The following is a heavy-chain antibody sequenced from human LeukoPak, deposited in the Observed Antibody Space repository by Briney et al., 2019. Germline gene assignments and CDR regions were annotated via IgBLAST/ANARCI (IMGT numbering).Heavy chain of an antibody. D-gene: IGHD6-13*01. Sequence: SETLSLTCTVSGGSISSSSYYWGWIRQPPGKGLEWIGGIYYSGSTYYNPSLKSRVTISVDTSKNQFSLKLSSVTAADTAVYYCARHRHSSSWLDVWGKGTTVTVSS. CDR1: GGSISSSSYY. CDR2: IYYSGST. J-gene: IGHJ6*04. V-gene: IGHV4-39*01. CDR3: ARHRHSSSWLDV.